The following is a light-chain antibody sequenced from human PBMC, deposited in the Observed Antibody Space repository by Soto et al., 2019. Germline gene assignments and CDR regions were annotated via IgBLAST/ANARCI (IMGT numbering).Light chain of an antibody. J-gene: IGKJ4*01. CDR1: QSVSSN. CDR3: QQYNNWPLT. CDR2: GAS. Sequence: EIMMTQSPATLSVSPGERATLCCRASQSVSSNLAWYQQKPGQAPRLLIYGASTRATGIPARFSGSGSGTEFTLTISSLQSEDFAVYYCQQYNNWPLTFGGGTKVDIK. V-gene: IGKV3-15*01.